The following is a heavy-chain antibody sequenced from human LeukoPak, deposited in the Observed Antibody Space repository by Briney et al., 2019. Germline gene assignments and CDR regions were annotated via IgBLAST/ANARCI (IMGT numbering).Heavy chain of an antibody. CDR2: INAGNGNT. Sequence: ASVKVSCKASGYTFTSYAMHWVRQAPGQRLEWMGWINAGNGNTKYSQKFQGRVTITRDTSASTAYMELSSLRSEDTAVYYCARRMVRGTELGYWGQGTLVTVSS. V-gene: IGHV1-3*01. D-gene: IGHD3-10*01. J-gene: IGHJ4*02. CDR3: ARRMVRGTELGY. CDR1: GYTFTSYA.